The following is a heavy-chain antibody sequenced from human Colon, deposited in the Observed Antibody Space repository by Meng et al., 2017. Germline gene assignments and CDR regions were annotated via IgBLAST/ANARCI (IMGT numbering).Heavy chain of an antibody. D-gene: IGHD1-26*01. Sequence: VQPRPLGGRLLKPSEALSLTCAVYGGYFSCYYWSWIRQPPGKGLEWIGEINHSGSTNYNPSLKSRVTISVDTSKNQFSLKLSSVTAADTAVYYCARGRYRYSGSYSKGAEYFQHWGQGTLVTVS. V-gene: IGHV4-34*01. CDR3: ARGRYRYSGSYSKGAEYFQH. CDR2: INHSGST. CDR1: GGYFSCYY. J-gene: IGHJ1*01.